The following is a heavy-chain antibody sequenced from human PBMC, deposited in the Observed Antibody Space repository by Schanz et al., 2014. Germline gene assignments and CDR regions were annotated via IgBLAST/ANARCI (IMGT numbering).Heavy chain of an antibody. Sequence: EVQLVESGGGLVQPGGSLRLSCAASGFTFSSYWMHWVRQVPGKGLVWVSRIKSDGSSTSYADSVKGRFTISRDNAKNTLYLQMNSLRAEDTAVYYCAGPALWFGDNCFAPWGQGTLVTVSS. D-gene: IGHD3-10*01. CDR3: AGPALWFGDNCFAP. CDR1: GFTFSSYW. CDR2: IKSDGSST. J-gene: IGHJ5*02. V-gene: IGHV3-74*01.